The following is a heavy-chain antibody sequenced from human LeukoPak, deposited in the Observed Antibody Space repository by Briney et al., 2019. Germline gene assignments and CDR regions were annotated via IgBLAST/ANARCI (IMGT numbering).Heavy chain of an antibody. CDR3: ARGDYGGNMVGFDPFDY. CDR1: GFTFSSYG. D-gene: IGHD4-23*01. V-gene: IGHV3-33*08. Sequence: PRGSLRLSCAASGFTFSSYGMHWVRQAPGKGLEWVAVIWYDGSNKYYADSVKGRFTISRDNSKNTLYLQMNSLRAEDTAVYYCARGDYGGNMVGFDPFDYWGQGTLVTVSS. J-gene: IGHJ4*02. CDR2: IWYDGSNK.